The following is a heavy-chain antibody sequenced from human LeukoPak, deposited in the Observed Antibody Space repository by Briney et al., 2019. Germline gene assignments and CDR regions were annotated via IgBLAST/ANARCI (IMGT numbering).Heavy chain of an antibody. CDR2: INPSGGST. J-gene: IGHJ5*02. V-gene: IGHV1-46*01. Sequence: ASVKVSCKASGYTFTSYYMHWVRQAPGQGLEWMGIINPSGGSTSYAQKFQGRVTMTRDTSTSTVYMELSSLRSEDTVVYYCARNDYYDSSGYYSGPRNWFDPWGQGTLVTVSS. CDR1: GYTFTSYY. CDR3: ARNDYYDSSGYYSGPRNWFDP. D-gene: IGHD3-22*01.